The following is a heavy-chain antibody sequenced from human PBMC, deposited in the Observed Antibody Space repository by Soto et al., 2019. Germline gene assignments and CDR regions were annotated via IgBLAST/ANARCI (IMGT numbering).Heavy chain of an antibody. CDR3: ARGGVVRILWCDV. D-gene: IGHD2-21*01. CDR2: ISSSGSTI. CDR1: GFTFSSYE. V-gene: IGHV3-48*03. Sequence: QPGGSLRLSCAASGFTFSSYEMNWVRQAPGKGLEWVSYISSSGSTIYYADSVKGRFTISRANAKNSLYLQMNSLRAEDTAVYYCARGGVVRILWCDVWGQGTTVTVSS. J-gene: IGHJ6*02.